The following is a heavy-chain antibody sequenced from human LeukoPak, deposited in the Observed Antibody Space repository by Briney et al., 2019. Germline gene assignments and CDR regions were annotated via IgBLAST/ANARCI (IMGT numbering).Heavy chain of an antibody. CDR2: INPSGGST. J-gene: IGHJ5*02. V-gene: IGHV1-46*01. CDR3: ARDKDSSSGYDVGWFDP. Sequence: ASVKVSCKASGYTFTSYYMHWVRQAPGQGLEWMGIINPSGGSTSYAQKFQGRVTMTRDTSTSTVYMELSSLRSEDTAVYYCARDKDSSSGYDVGWFDPWGQGNLVTVSS. D-gene: IGHD6-13*01. CDR1: GYTFTSYY.